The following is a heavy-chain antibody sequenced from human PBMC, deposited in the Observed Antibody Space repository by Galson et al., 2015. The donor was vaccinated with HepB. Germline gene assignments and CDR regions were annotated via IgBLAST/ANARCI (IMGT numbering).Heavy chain of an antibody. D-gene: IGHD5-18*01. Sequence: SLRLSCAASGFTFSSYGMHWVRQAPGKGLEWVAVIWYDGSNKYYADSVKGRFTISRDNSKNTLYLQMNSLRAEDTAVYYCARATSGYSYGWGDYYYYYGMDVWGQGTTVTVSS. CDR1: GFTFSSYG. J-gene: IGHJ6*02. CDR2: IWYDGSNK. V-gene: IGHV3-33*01. CDR3: ARATSGYSYGWGDYYYYYGMDV.